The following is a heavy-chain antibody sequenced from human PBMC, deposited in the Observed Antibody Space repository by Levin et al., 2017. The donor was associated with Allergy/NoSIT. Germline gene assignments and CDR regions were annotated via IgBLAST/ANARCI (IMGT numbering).Heavy chain of an antibody. CDR2: IYYSGST. Sequence: SSETLSLTCTVSGGSISSSSYYWGWIRQPPGKGLEWIGSIYYSGSTYYNPSLKSRVTISVDTSKNQFSLKLSSVTAADTAVYYCARLNDLTPGIAVAGHFDYWGQGTLVTVSS. CDR3: ARLNDLTPGIAVAGHFDY. J-gene: IGHJ4*02. D-gene: IGHD6-19*01. CDR1: GGSISSSSYY. V-gene: IGHV4-39*01.